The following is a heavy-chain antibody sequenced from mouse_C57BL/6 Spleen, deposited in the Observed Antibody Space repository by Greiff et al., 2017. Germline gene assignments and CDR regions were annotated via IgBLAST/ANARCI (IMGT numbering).Heavy chain of an antibody. D-gene: IGHD3-1*01. CDR2: IDPSDSYT. Sequence: QVQLQQPGAELVMPGASVKLSCKASGYTFTSYWMHWVKQRPGQGLEWIGEIDPSDSYTNYNQKFKGKSTLTVDKSSSTAYMQLSRLTSEDSAVYYCARRGSYWYLDVWGTGTTVTVSS. CDR3: ARRGSYWYLDV. J-gene: IGHJ1*03. V-gene: IGHV1-69*01. CDR1: GYTFTSYW.